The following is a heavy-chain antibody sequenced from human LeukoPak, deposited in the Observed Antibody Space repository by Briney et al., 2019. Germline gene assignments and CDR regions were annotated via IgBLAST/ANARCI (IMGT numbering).Heavy chain of an antibody. V-gene: IGHV4-61*02. D-gene: IGHD1-26*01. J-gene: IGHJ4*02. Sequence: SETLSLTCTVSGASVNSGNYYWTWVRQPAGKRLEWIGRIYTSGSTNYNPSLKSRVTISIDASKNQFSLRLSSVTAADTAVYYCTRGGELMNFWGQGTLVTVSS. CDR1: GASVNSGNYY. CDR3: TRGGELMNF. CDR2: IYTSGST.